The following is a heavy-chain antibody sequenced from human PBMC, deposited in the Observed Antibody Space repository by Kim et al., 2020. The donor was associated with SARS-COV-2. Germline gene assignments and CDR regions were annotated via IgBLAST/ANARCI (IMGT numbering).Heavy chain of an antibody. J-gene: IGHJ1*01. CDR3: ASKDYHSGWRLAC. D-gene: IGHD6-19*01. V-gene: IGHV3-64*01. CDR2: INNDGGSY. Sequence: GGSLRLSCAASTFTFSNNAMSWVRQAPGKGLEYVSAINNDGGSYYYATSVKGSFTISSDTSNNTLYLLMGSLRAEDMAVYYWASKDYHSGWRLACWGQGT. CDR1: TFTFSNNA.